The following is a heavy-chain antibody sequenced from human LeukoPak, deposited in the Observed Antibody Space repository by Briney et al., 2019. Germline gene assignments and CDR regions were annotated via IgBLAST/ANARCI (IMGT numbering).Heavy chain of an antibody. Sequence: GGSLRLSCAASGFTFSRSAMHWVRQAPGKGLEWVAIISYDGGNKYYADSVKGRFTISRDNSKNTLYLQMNSLRAEDTAVYYCARDTSGLKPWGQGTRVTVSS. V-gene: IGHV3-30*04. J-gene: IGHJ5*02. CDR2: ISYDGGNK. CDR3: ARDTSGLKP. CDR1: GFTFSRSA. D-gene: IGHD5-12*01.